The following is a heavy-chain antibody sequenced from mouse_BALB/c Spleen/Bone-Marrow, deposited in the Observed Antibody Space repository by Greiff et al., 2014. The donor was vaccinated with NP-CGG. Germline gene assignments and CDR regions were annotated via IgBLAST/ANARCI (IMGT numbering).Heavy chain of an antibody. CDR1: GFTFTDYF. V-gene: IGHV7-3*02. J-gene: IGHJ2*01. Sequence: EVHLVESGGGLVQPGGPLRLSCTTSGFTFTDYFMTWVRQPPGKALEWLGFIRNKPNGYTTEYNPSVKGRFTISRDNSQGILYLQMNTLRAEDSAIYYCARDHSGYFDFWGQGTTLTVSS. CDR2: IRNKPNGYTT. CDR3: ARDHSGYFDF.